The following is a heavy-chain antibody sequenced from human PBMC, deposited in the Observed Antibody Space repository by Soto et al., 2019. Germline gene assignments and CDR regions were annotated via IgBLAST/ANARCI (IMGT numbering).Heavy chain of an antibody. CDR3: ARSRYCGGDCYNFDY. CDR2: IYYSGST. V-gene: IGHV4-30-4*01. D-gene: IGHD2-21*02. J-gene: IGHJ4*02. CDR1: GGSISSGDYY. Sequence: SETLSLTCTVSGGSISSGDYYWSWIRQPPGKGLEWIGYIYYSGSTYYNPSLKSQVTISVDTSKNQFSLKLSSVTAADTAVYYCARSRYCGGDCYNFDYWGQGTLVTVSS.